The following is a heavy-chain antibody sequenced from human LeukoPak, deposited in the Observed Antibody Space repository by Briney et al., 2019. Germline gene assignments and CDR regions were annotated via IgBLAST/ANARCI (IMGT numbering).Heavy chain of an antibody. CDR1: GFTFSSYG. J-gene: IGHJ4*02. Sequence: GGSLRLSCAASGFTFSSYGMHWVRQAPGKGLEWVAVIWYDGSNKYYADSVKGRFTISRDNSKNTLYLQMNSLRAEDTAVYYCAKLEMDTAMVDYWGQGTLVTASS. CDR2: IWYDGSNK. V-gene: IGHV3-33*06. CDR3: AKLEMDTAMVDY. D-gene: IGHD5-18*01.